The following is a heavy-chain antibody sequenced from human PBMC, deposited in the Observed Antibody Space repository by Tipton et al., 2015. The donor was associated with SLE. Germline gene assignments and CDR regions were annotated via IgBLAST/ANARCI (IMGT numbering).Heavy chain of an antibody. CDR1: GGSISSYY. CDR3: ARGSVAVVGVDY. D-gene: IGHD6-19*01. V-gene: IGHV4-59*01. Sequence: TLSLTCTVSGGSISSYYWSWIRQPPGKGLEWIGYIYYSGSTSYNPSLKSRVTISVDTSKNQFSLKLSSVTAADTAVYYCARGSVAVVGVDYWGQGTLVTVSS. J-gene: IGHJ4*02. CDR2: IYYSGST.